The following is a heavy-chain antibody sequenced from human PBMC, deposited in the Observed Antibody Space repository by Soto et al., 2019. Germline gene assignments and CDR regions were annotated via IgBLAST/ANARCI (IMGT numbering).Heavy chain of an antibody. D-gene: IGHD3-22*01. CDR3: AKEYDSSGYYPDY. CDR1: GGTFSNEI. V-gene: IGHV1-69*04. CDR2: IGLLLNIA. Sequence: GASVKVSCKSSGGTFSNEIISWVRQAPGQGLEWMGRIGLLLNIANYAQKFQGRFTISRDNSKNTLYLQMSSLRAEDTALYSCAKEYDSSGYYPDYWGQGTLVTVSS. J-gene: IGHJ4*02.